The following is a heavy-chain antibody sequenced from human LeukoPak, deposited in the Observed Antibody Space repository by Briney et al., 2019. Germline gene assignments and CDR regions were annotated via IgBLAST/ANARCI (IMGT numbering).Heavy chain of an antibody. CDR2: IYYSGST. CDR1: GGSISSGDYY. V-gene: IGHV4-30-4*01. Sequence: SETLSPTCTVSGGSISSGDYYWNWIRQPPGKGLEWIGYIYYSGSTYYNPSLKSRVTISLDTSKTQFSLRLSSVTAADTAVYYCSRGLRGRSGYYFDSWGQGTLVTVSS. J-gene: IGHJ4*02. CDR3: SRGLRGRSGYYFDS.